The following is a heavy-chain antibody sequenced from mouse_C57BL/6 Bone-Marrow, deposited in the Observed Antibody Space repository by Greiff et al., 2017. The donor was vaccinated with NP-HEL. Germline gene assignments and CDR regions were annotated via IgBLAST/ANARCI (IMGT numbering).Heavy chain of an antibody. CDR2: ISDGGSYT. D-gene: IGHD4-1*02. CDR1: GFTFSSYA. Sequence: EVQVVESGGGLVKPGGSLKLSCAASGFTFSSYAMSWVRQTPEKRLEWVATISDGGSYTYYPDNVKGRFTISRDNAKNNLYLQMSHLKSEDTAMYYCAREGNWDYAMDYWGQGTSVTVSS. V-gene: IGHV5-4*01. J-gene: IGHJ4*01. CDR3: AREGNWDYAMDY.